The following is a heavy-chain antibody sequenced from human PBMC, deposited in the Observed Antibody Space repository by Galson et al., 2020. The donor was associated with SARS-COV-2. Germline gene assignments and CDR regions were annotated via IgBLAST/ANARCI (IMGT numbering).Heavy chain of an antibody. J-gene: IGHJ4*02. V-gene: IGHV3-7*01. CDR1: GFTFTNYW. CDR2: MNQDGSQK. D-gene: IGHD2-21*01. Sequence: GESLKISCAASGFTFTNYWMTWVRQVPGKGLEWVATMNQDGSQKYYVDSVKGRFTISRDNAKKSLYLQLNSLRVDDTAVYYCAKDLSSDGYSHVADSWGQGTLVTVSS. CDR3: AKDLSSDGYSHVADS.